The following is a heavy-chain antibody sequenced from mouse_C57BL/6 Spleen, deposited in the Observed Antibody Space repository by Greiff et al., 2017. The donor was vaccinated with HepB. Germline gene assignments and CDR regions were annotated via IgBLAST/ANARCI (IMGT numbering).Heavy chain of an antibody. V-gene: IGHV1-63*01. CDR1: GYTFTNYW. CDR2: IYPGGGYT. CDR3: ARGEVYSNYVHFDY. D-gene: IGHD2-5*01. J-gene: IGHJ2*01. Sequence: VKLVESGAELVRPGTSVKMSCKASGYTFTNYWIGWAKQRPGHGLEWIGDIYPGGGYTNYNEKFKGKATLTADKSSSTAYMQFSSLTSEDSAIYYCARGEVYSNYVHFDYWGQGTTLTVSS.